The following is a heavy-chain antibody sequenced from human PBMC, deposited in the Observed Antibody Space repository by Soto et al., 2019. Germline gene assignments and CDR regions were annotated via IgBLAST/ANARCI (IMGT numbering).Heavy chain of an antibody. CDR2: ISYSSSTI. J-gene: IGHJ6*03. Sequence: GGSLRLSCAASGFTFSSFSMNWVRQAPGKGLEWVSYISYSSSTIYYADSVKGRFTISRDNAKNSLYLQMNSLRAEDTAVYYCAPYPGYCSSTTCYGFYYYHSMDVWGKGTTVTVSS. CDR3: APYPGYCSSTTCYGFYYYHSMDV. V-gene: IGHV3-48*01. CDR1: GFTFSSFS. D-gene: IGHD2-2*01.